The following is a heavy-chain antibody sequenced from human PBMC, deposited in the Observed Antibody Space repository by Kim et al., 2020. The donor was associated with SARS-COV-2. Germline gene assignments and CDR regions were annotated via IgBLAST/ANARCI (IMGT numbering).Heavy chain of an antibody. Sequence: GGSLRLSCAASGFSFSSYDMHWVRQAPGKGLEWLSNISSSGDSIYYADSVKGRFIISRDNAKNSLYLEMNSLRAEDTAVYYCARGGGYSRYWGQGTLVT. D-gene: IGHD2-21*01. J-gene: IGHJ4*02. V-gene: IGHV3-48*03. CDR1: GFSFSSYD. CDR3: ARGGGYSRY. CDR2: ISSSGDSI.